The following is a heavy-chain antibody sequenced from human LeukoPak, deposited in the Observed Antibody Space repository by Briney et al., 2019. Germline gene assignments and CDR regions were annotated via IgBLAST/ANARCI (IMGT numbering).Heavy chain of an antibody. D-gene: IGHD2-2*02. Sequence: EASVKVSCKASVGTLSTHAISWVRQAPGQGLEWMGGITPIFGRANYAQKFQGRVTITTEESTSTAYMELSSLRSEDTAVYYCARVHCTSTVCYTGWFDPWGQGTLVTVSS. J-gene: IGHJ5*02. CDR1: VGTLSTHA. V-gene: IGHV1-69*05. CDR3: ARVHCTSTVCYTGWFDP. CDR2: ITPIFGRA.